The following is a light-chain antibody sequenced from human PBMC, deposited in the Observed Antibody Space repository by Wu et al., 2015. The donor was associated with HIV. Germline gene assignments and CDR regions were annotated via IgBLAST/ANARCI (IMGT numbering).Light chain of an antibody. CDR3: QQYNGWPPLT. CDR2: AAS. CDR1: QSVNTH. J-gene: IGKJ4*01. V-gene: IGKV3-15*01. Sequence: EKATSFCRASQSVNTHLASVPRRGPGLGLPRLLIYAASTRATGVPARFSGGGSGTEFTLTISNIQSEDFAVYHCQQYNGWPPLTFGGGTKVELK.